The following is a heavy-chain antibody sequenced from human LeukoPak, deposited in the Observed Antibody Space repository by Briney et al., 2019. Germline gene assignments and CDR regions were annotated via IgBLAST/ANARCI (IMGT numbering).Heavy chain of an antibody. CDR1: GGSLSSSSRY. D-gene: IGHD2-15*01. J-gene: IGHJ4*02. CDR2: MFYRGTT. V-gene: IGHV4-39*07. CDR3: ARILGGRVDY. Sequence: SETLSLTCTVSGGSLSSSSRYWGWIRQPPGKGLEWIGSMFYRGTTYYNPSLKSRVTISVDTSKNQFSLKLSSVTAADTAVYYCARILGGRVDYWGQGTLVTVSS.